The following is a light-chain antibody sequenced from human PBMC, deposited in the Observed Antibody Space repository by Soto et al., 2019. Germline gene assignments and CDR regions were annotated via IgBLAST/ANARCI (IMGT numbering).Light chain of an antibody. CDR3: QQYYSTPF. J-gene: IGKJ3*01. Sequence: DIVMTQSPDSLAVSLGERATINCKSSQSVLYSSNNKNYLAWYQQKPGQPPKLLIYWASTRESGVPDRFSSSGSGTDFPLTISSLQAEDVAVYCCQQYYSTPFFGPGNKVDIK. CDR1: QSVLYSSNNKNY. CDR2: WAS. V-gene: IGKV4-1*01.